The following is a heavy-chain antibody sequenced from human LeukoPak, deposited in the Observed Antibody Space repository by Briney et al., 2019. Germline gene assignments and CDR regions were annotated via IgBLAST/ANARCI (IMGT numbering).Heavy chain of an antibody. D-gene: IGHD4-11*01. V-gene: IGHV3-7*01. CDR2: IKQDGSEK. J-gene: IGHJ3*02. CDR1: GFTFSSYW. CDR3: ATSATVTTTNAFDI. Sequence: GGSLRLSCAASGFTFSSYWMSWVRQAPGKGLEWVANIKQDGSEKYYVDSVKGRFTISRDNAKNSLYLQMNSLRAEDTAVYYCATSATVTTTNAFDIWGQGTMVTVSS.